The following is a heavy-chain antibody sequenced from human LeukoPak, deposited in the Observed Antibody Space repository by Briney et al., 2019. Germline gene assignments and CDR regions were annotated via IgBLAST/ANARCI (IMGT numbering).Heavy chain of an antibody. CDR3: AKDRLLLARGVIDAFDI. V-gene: IGHV3-30*18. Sequence: GGSLRLSCAASGFTVSTYGMHWVRQAPGKGLEWVAVISYDGDNKYFADSVQGRFTISRDNSKNTLYLQMNSLRAEDTAVYYCAKDRLLLARGVIDAFDIWGQGTMVTVSS. CDR1: GFTVSTYG. J-gene: IGHJ3*02. CDR2: ISYDGDNK. D-gene: IGHD3-10*01.